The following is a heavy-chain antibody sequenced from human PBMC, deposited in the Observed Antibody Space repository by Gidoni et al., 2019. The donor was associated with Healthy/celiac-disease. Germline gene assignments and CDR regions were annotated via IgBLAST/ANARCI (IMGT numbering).Heavy chain of an antibody. CDR2: TYYRSKWYN. CDR3: ARGASGSGSYPLPNNWFDP. J-gene: IGHJ5*02. CDR1: GDSVSSNRTA. Sequence: QVQLQQSGPGLGKPAQTRSLTWASTGDSVSSNRTAWNGIRQSPSRGREWLGRTYYRSKWYNDYAVSVKSRIPINPDTSQNQFSLQLNSVTPEDTAVYSCARGASGSGSYPLPNNWFDPWGQGTLVTVSS. V-gene: IGHV6-1*01. D-gene: IGHD1-26*01.